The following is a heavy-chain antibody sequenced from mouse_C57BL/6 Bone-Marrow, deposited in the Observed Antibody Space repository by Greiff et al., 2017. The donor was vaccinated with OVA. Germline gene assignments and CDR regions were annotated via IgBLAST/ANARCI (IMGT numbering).Heavy chain of an antibody. CDR1: GYTFTSYW. J-gene: IGHJ3*01. Sequence: QVQLQQPGAELVRPGSSVTLSCKASGYTFTSYWMDWVKQRPGQGLEWIGNIYPSDSETHYNQKFKDKATLTVDKSSSTAYMQLSSLTSEDSAVYYCAREGNWEGPFAYWGQGTLVTVSA. CDR3: AREGNWEGPFAY. CDR2: IYPSDSET. V-gene: IGHV1-61*01. D-gene: IGHD4-1*01.